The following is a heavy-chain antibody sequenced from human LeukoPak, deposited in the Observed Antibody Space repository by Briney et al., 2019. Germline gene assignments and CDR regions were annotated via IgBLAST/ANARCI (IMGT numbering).Heavy chain of an antibody. V-gene: IGHV3-74*01. Sequence: GGSLRLSCAASGFTFSSYWMHWVRQAPGKGLVWVSRINSDGSSTSYADSVKGRFSISRDNAKNTLYLQMNSLRAEDTAVYYCARAQYIPPFDPWGQGTLVTVSS. CDR1: GFTFSSYW. CDR3: ARAQYIPPFDP. J-gene: IGHJ5*02. D-gene: IGHD6-6*01. CDR2: INSDGSST.